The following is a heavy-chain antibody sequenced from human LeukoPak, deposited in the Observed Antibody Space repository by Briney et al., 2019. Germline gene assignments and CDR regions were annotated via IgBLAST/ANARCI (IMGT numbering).Heavy chain of an antibody. CDR3: ARVIVGATTVFFHYAMDV. J-gene: IGHJ6*02. CDR2: LYYSGCN. CDR1: GGSISSSSYY. V-gene: IGHV4-39*01. D-gene: IGHD1-26*01. Sequence: PSETLSLTCTASGGSISSSSYYWGWIRQPPGKGLEWVGSLYYSGCNNYNPSLKSRVTISVDTSKNQFSLKLRSVTAADTDVYYCARVIVGATTVFFHYAMDVWGQGTTVTVSS.